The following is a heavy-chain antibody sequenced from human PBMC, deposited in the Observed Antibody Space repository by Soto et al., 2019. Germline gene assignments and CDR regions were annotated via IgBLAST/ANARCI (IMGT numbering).Heavy chain of an antibody. D-gene: IGHD1-7*01. J-gene: IGHJ6*02. V-gene: IGHV3-15*01. CDR3: TTRGPPLELRRTYYYGMDV. Sequence: EVQLVESGGGLVKPGGSLRLACAASGFTFSNGWMSWVRKAPGKGLEWVARIKSKTDGGTTDFAATVKGRFTISRDDSKNTLYLQMNSLKAEHTAGYYCTTRGPPLELRRTYYYGMDVWGRGTTVTVSS. CDR1: GFTFSNGW. CDR2: IKSKTDGGTT.